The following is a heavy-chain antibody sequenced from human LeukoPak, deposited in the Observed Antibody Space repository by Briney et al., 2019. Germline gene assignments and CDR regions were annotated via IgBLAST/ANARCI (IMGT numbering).Heavy chain of an antibody. CDR1: GYTFTSYG. CDR3: ARLGRISGTAVAGTFYY. V-gene: IGHV1-18*01. D-gene: IGHD6-19*01. Sequence: GASVKVSCKASGYTFTSYGISWVRQAPGQGLEWMGCISAYNGNTNYAQKLQGRVTMTTDTSTSTAYMELRSLRSDDTAVYYCARLGRISGTAVAGTFYYWGQGTLVTVSS. CDR2: ISAYNGNT. J-gene: IGHJ4*02.